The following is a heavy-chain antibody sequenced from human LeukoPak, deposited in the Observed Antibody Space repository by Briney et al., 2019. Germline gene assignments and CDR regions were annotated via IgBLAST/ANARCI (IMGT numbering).Heavy chain of an antibody. CDR1: GLTFSNYW. V-gene: IGHV3-7*01. CDR2: IKHDGSEK. D-gene: IGHD1/OR15-1a*01. Sequence: GGSLRLSRAASGLTFSNYWMSWVRQGPGKGLEWVANIKHDGSEKYYIDSVKGRFTISRDNAKNSVYRQMNRLRAEDTAVYYCARVRREMKRSLGRTTEYSYYYYMDVWGKGTTVTVSS. CDR3: ARVRREMKRSLGRTTEYSYYYYMDV. J-gene: IGHJ6*03.